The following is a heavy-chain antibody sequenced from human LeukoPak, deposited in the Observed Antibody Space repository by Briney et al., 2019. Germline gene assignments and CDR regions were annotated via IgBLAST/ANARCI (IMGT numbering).Heavy chain of an antibody. CDR3: ARVNYDILTGYYTHFDY. V-gene: IGHV3-30-3*01. D-gene: IGHD3-9*01. J-gene: IGHJ4*02. Sequence: GDLRLSCAASGFTFSSYAMHWVRQAPGKGLEWVAVISYDGSNKYYADSVKGRFTISRDNSKNTLYLQMNSLRAEDTAVYYCARVNYDILTGYYTHFDYWGQGTLVTVSS. CDR1: GFTFSSYA. CDR2: ISYDGSNK.